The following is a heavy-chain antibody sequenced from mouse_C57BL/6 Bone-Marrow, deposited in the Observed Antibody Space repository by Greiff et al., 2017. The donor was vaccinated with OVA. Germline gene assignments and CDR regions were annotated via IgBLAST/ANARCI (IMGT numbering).Heavy chain of an antibody. J-gene: IGHJ2*01. CDR1: GYTFTDYY. CDR2: IYPGSGNT. Sequence: VQLVESGAELVRPGASVKLSCKASGYTFTDYYINWVKQRPGQGLEWIARIYPGSGNTYYNEKFKGKATLTAEKSSSTAYMQLSSLTSEDSAVYVCARGGPFDYWGQGTTLTVSS. CDR3: ARGGPFDY. V-gene: IGHV1-76*01.